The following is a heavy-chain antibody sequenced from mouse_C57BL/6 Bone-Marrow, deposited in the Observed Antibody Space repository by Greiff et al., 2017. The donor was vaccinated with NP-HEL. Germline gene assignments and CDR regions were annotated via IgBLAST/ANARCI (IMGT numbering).Heavy chain of an antibody. V-gene: IGHV1-82*01. CDR2: IYPGDGDT. J-gene: IGHJ4*01. Sequence: QVQLQQSGPELVKPGASVKISCKASGYAFSSSWMNWVKQRPGKGLEWIGRIYPGDGDTNYTGKFTGKATLTADKSSSTAYLQLSILTSEDSAVSFGARGGRTAQATEGAMDYWGKGTSVTVSP. CDR1: GYAFSSSW. D-gene: IGHD3-2*02. CDR3: ARGGRTAQATEGAMDY.